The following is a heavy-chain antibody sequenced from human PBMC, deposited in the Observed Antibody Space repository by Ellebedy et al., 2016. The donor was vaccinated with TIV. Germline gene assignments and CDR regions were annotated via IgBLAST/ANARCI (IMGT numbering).Heavy chain of an antibody. CDR3: ASSRWDSSAFDY. Sequence: GESLKISCAASGFTFSSFTMHWVRQAPGRGLEWVALISDDGTNKDYADSVKGRFTISRDNSKNTLYLQMNSLRAEDTAVYHCASSRWDSSAFDYWGQGTLVTVSS. CDR2: ISDDGTNK. J-gene: IGHJ4*02. CDR1: GFTFSSFT. V-gene: IGHV3-30-3*01. D-gene: IGHD4-23*01.